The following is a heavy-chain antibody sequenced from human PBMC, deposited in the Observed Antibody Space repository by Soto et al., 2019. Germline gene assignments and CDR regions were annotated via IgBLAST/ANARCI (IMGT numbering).Heavy chain of an antibody. Sequence: GGSLRLSCAASGFTISNYGMHWVRQAPGKGLEWVAVISYDGTITYYADSVKGRFTISRDNSKNTLYLQMNSLRTEDTAVYYCATTRVGPCSSSICFSGIFDGMDVWVQGTTVTVSS. J-gene: IGHJ6*02. CDR2: ISYDGTIT. CDR3: ATTRVGPCSSSICFSGIFDGMDV. V-gene: IGHV3-30-3*01. CDR1: GFTISNYG. D-gene: IGHD2-2*01.